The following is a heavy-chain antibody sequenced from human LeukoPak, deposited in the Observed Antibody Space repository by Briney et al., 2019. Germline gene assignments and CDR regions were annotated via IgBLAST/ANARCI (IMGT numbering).Heavy chain of an antibody. CDR2: IYGGGNI. CDR1: GFTGSSNY. Sequence: GGSLRLSCAASGFTGSSNYMNWVRHAPGEGLEWGSVIYGGGNIYYADSVKGRFTISRDNSKNTLYLQMNSLSAEDRAVYYCARGAGYNYPYYFDYWGQGTLVTVSS. CDR3: ARGAGYNYPYYFDY. J-gene: IGHJ4*02. V-gene: IGHV3-53*01. D-gene: IGHD5-24*01.